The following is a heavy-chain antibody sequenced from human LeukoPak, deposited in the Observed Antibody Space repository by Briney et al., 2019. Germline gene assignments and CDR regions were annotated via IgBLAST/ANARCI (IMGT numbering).Heavy chain of an antibody. CDR3: AREEKEATVTTQRVYYYYGMDF. CDR2: ISYDGSNK. Sequence: GGSLRLSCAASGFTFSSYAMHWVRQAPGKGLEWVAVISYDGSNKYYADSVKGRFTISRDNSKNTLYLQMNSLRAEDTAVYYCAREEKEATVTTQRVYYYYGMDFWGQGTTVTVSS. V-gene: IGHV3-30-3*01. D-gene: IGHD4-17*01. CDR1: GFTFSSYA. J-gene: IGHJ6*02.